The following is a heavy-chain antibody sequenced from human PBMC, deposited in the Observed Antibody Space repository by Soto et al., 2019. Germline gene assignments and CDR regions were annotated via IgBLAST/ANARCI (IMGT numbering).Heavy chain of an antibody. V-gene: IGHV3-23*01. CDR3: AKDWTTVTGASEGSFDY. CDR1: GFTFSSYA. D-gene: IGHD4-17*01. CDR2: ISGSGGST. J-gene: IGHJ4*02. Sequence: PGGSLRLSCAASGFTFSSYAMSWVRQAPGKGLEWVSAISGSGGSTYYADSVKGRFTISRDNSKNTLYLQMNSLRAEDTAVYYCAKDWTTVTGASEGSFDYWGQGTSVTVSS.